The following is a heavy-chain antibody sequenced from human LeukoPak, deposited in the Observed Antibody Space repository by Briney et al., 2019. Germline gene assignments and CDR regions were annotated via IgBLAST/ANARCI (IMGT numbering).Heavy chain of an antibody. V-gene: IGHV3-21*01. CDR3: ARDPSHYYDSSGYYAEPWFDP. CDR2: ISSSSSYI. J-gene: IGHJ5*02. Sequence: PWGSLRLSCAASGFTFSSYSMNWVRQAPGKGLEWVSSISSSSSYIYYADSVKGRFTISRDNAKNSLYPQMNSLRAEDTAVYYCARDPSHYYDSSGYYAEPWFDPWGQGTLVTVSS. D-gene: IGHD3-22*01. CDR1: GFTFSSYS.